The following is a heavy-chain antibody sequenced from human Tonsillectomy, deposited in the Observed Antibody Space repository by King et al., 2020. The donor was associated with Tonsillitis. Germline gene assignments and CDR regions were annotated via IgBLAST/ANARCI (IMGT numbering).Heavy chain of an antibody. J-gene: IGHJ6*02. D-gene: IGHD4-11*01. Sequence: VQLVESGGGLVQPGGSLRLSCAASGFTFSSYAMSWVRQAPGKGPEWVSAISGSGGRTYYADSVKGRFTISRDNSKNTLYLQMNSLRAEDTAVYYCAKAPQDEYSNYEGRMDVWGQGTTVTVSS. CDR2: ISGSGGRT. CDR3: AKAPQDEYSNYEGRMDV. V-gene: IGHV3-23*04. CDR1: GFTFSSYA.